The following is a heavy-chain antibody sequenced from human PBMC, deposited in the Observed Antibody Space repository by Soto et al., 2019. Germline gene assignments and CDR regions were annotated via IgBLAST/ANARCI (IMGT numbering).Heavy chain of an antibody. Sequence: KPSDTLSLTCTVSGGSISSYYWSWIRQPPGKGLEWIGYIYYSGSTNYNPSLKSRVTISVDTSKNQFSLKLSSVTAADTAVYYCARFQLWPPYYFDYWGQGTLVTVSS. V-gene: IGHV4-59*07. CDR2: IYYSGST. CDR1: GGSISSYY. J-gene: IGHJ4*02. CDR3: ARFQLWPPYYFDY. D-gene: IGHD5-18*01.